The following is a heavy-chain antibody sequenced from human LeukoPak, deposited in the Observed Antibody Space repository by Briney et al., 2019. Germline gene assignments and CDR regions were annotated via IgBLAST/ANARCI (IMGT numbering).Heavy chain of an antibody. CDR1: GYTFTGYY. Sequence: GASVKVSCKASGYTFTGYYMHWVRQATGQGLEWMGWMNPNSGNTGYAQKFQGRVTMTRNTSISTAYMELSSLRSEDTAVYYCARGFSYSSSDPWGQGTLVTVSS. J-gene: IGHJ5*02. D-gene: IGHD6-6*01. V-gene: IGHV1-8*02. CDR2: MNPNSGNT. CDR3: ARGFSYSSSDP.